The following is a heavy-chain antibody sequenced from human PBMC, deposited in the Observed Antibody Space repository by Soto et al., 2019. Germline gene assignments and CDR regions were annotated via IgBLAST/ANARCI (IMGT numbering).Heavy chain of an antibody. CDR2: IWYDGSNK. CDR1: GFTLSSYG. J-gene: IGHJ4*02. D-gene: IGHD3-22*01. V-gene: IGHV3-33*01. Sequence: VQLVESGGGVVQPGRSLRLSCAASGFTLSSYGMHWVRQAPGKGLEWVAVIWYDGSNKYYADSVKGRFTISRDNSKNTLYLQMNILRAEDTAVYYCARDYYDSTGYCPFDYWGQGTLVTVSS. CDR3: ARDYYDSTGYCPFDY.